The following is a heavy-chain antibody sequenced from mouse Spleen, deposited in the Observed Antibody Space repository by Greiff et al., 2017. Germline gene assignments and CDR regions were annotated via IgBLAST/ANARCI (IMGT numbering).Heavy chain of an antibody. D-gene: IGHD1-1*01. Sequence: VQLQQSGAELVRPGASVKLSCTASGFNIKDGYMHWVKQRPEQGLEWIGWIDPENGDTEYASKFQGKATITADTSSNTAYLQLSSLTSEDTAVYYCTAYYYGSSYVAYWGQGTLVTVSA. CDR1: GFNIKDGY. V-gene: IGHV14-4*01. CDR3: TAYYYGSSYVAY. CDR2: IDPENGDT. J-gene: IGHJ3*01.